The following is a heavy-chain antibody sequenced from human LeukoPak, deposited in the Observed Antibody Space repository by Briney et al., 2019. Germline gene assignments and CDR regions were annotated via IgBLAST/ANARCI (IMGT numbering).Heavy chain of an antibody. Sequence: PGGSLRLSCAASGFTFSSYGMHWVRQAPGKGLEWVAFIRYDGSNKYYADSVKGRFTISRDNAKNSLYLQMNSLRAEDTAIYYCAREASGSGSYFDYWGQGTLVTVSS. CDR1: GFTFSSYG. V-gene: IGHV3-30*02. CDR2: IRYDGSNK. J-gene: IGHJ4*02. D-gene: IGHD3-10*01. CDR3: AREASGSGSYFDY.